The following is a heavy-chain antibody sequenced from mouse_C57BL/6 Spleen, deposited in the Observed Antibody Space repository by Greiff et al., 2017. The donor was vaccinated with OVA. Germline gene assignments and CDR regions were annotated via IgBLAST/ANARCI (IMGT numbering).Heavy chain of an antibody. J-gene: IGHJ4*01. D-gene: IGHD2-1*01. Sequence: QVQLQQPGTELVKPGASVKLSCKASGYTFTSYWMHWVKQRPGQGLEWIGNINPSNGGTNYNEKFKSKATLTVDKSSSTAYMQLSSLTSEDSAVYYCARSGPLYYGSPYAMDYWGQGTSVTVSS. CDR1: GYTFTSYW. CDR2: INPSNGGT. CDR3: ARSGPLYYGSPYAMDY. V-gene: IGHV1-53*01.